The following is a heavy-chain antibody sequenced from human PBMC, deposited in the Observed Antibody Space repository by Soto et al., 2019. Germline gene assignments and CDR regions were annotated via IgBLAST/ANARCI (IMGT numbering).Heavy chain of an antibody. CDR3: GKDLSRGGLES. J-gene: IGHJ4*02. CDR1: GSTIDDYA. Sequence: EVQVVESGGCLVQPGRSLTLSCVVSGSTIDDYAMHWVRQVPGKGLEWVSGIFWVGGGTGYADSVMGRFTISRDRARSSLSLQMSSLRIEDTAVYYCGKDLSRGGLESWGQGTRVTVSS. V-gene: IGHV3-9*01. D-gene: IGHD3-16*01. CDR2: IFWVGGGT.